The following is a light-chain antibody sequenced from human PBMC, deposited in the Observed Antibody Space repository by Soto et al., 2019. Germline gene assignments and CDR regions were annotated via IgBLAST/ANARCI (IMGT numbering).Light chain of an antibody. CDR3: SSFTSNRIYV. CDR1: HNDIGTYDY. CDR2: GVT. J-gene: IGLJ1*01. Sequence: QSVLTQPTSVSGSPGQSITISCTGNHNDIGTYDYVSWYQQHPGRAPRLLIHGVTTRPSGISDRFSASNAGLTASLTISGLQPEDEADYYCSSFTSNRIYVFGPGTKVT. V-gene: IGLV2-14*03.